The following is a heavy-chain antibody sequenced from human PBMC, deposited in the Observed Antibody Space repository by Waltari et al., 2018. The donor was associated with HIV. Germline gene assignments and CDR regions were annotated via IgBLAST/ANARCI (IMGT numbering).Heavy chain of an antibody. J-gene: IGHJ6*02. CDR1: GVTFRNHG. Sequence: EVQLLESGGGLVQPGGSLRLSCVAFGVTFRNHGMTWVRQAPGKGLEWVSGLSGSGGSTHYADSVKGRFTISRDNSKDTLYLQMNTLRAEDTAVYYCAIQHNPLHNYYYGMDVWGQGTTVTVSS. CDR3: AIQHNPLHNYYYGMDV. V-gene: IGHV3-23*01. D-gene: IGHD1-1*01. CDR2: LSGSGGST.